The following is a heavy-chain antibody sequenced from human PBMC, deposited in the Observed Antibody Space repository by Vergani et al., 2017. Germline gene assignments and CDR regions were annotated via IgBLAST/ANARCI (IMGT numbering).Heavy chain of an antibody. Sequence: QVQLQQWGAGLLKPSETLSLTCPVHGGSSSGYYWSWIRQPPGKGLEWIGEINHSGSTNYNPSLKSRVTISVDTSKNQFSLKLSSVTAADTAVYYCARGGRQWLGRTYFDYWGQGTLVTVSS. V-gene: IGHV4-34*01. CDR2: INHSGST. CDR1: GGSSSGYY. D-gene: IGHD6-19*01. J-gene: IGHJ4*02. CDR3: ARGGRQWLGRTYFDY.